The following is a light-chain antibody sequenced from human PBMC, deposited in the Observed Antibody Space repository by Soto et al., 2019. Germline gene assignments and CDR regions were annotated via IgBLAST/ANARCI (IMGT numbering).Light chain of an antibody. V-gene: IGLV2-14*01. Sequence: QSVLTLPASVSGSPGQSITISCTGTSSDVGGYNYVSWYQHHPGKAPKLIIYEVSNRPSGVSNRFSGSKSGNTASLTISGLQAEDEALYYCSSYTSSSPYVFGTGTKVTVL. CDR3: SSYTSSSPYV. J-gene: IGLJ1*01. CDR1: SSDVGGYNY. CDR2: EVS.